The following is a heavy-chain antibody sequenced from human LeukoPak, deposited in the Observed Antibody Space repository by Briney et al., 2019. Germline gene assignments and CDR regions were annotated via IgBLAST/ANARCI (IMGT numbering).Heavy chain of an antibody. Sequence: GGSLRLSCAASGFTFSSYGMHWVRQAPGKGLEWVAVISHDGSNKYYADSVKGRFTISRDNSKNTLYLQMNSQRAEDTAVYYCARNFDFWSGYSTPSHWGQGTLVAVSS. CDR3: ARNFDFWSGYSTPSH. CDR1: GFTFSSYG. D-gene: IGHD3-3*01. J-gene: IGHJ4*02. V-gene: IGHV3-30*03. CDR2: ISHDGSNK.